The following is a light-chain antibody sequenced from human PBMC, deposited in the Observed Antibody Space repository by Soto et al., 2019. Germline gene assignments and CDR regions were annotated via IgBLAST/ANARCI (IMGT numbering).Light chain of an antibody. V-gene: IGLV2-8*01. Sequence: QSVLTQPPSASGSPGQSVTISCTGTSSDVGGYNYVSRYQQHPGKAPKLMIYEVTKRPSGVPDRFSASKSDNTASLTFSGLQAEDEADYYCSSYAGSYKYVFGTGTKVTVL. CDR1: SSDVGGYNY. CDR3: SSYAGSYKYV. J-gene: IGLJ1*01. CDR2: EVT.